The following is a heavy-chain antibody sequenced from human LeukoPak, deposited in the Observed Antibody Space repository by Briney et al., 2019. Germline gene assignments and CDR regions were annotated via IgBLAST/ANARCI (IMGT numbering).Heavy chain of an antibody. CDR3: ARDITEAGYQLLCY. D-gene: IGHD2-2*01. V-gene: IGHV1-2*02. CDR2: INPNSGGT. J-gene: IGHJ4*02. Sequence: ASVKVSCKASGYTFTGYYMHWVRQAPGQGLEWMGWINPNSGGTNYAQKFQGRVTMTRDTSISTAYMELSRLRSDDTAVYYCARDITEAGYQLLCYWGRGTLVTVSS. CDR1: GYTFTGYY.